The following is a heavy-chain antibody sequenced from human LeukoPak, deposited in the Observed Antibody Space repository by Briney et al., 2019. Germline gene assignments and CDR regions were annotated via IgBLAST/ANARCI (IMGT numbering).Heavy chain of an antibody. Sequence: GASVKVSCKASGYTFTSYGISWARQAPGQGLEWMGWISAYNGNTNYAQKLQGRVTMTTDTSTSTAYMELRSLRSDDTAVYYCASGYCSSTTCYYYYYMDVWGKGTTVTVSS. CDR3: ASGYCSSTTCYYYYYMDV. V-gene: IGHV1-18*01. D-gene: IGHD2-2*03. J-gene: IGHJ6*03. CDR2: ISAYNGNT. CDR1: GYTFTSYG.